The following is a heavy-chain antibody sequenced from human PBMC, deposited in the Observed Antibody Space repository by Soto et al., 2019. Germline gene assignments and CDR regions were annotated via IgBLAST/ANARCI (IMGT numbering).Heavy chain of an antibody. CDR2: ISGSGGST. Sequence: PGGSLRLSCAASGFTFSSYAMSWVRQAPGKGLEWVSAISGSGGSTYYADSVKGRFTISRDNSKNTLYLQMNSLRAEDTAVYYCATHYDFWSGSHIGPFRYRGQGTPVTVSS. V-gene: IGHV3-23*01. CDR3: ATHYDFWSGSHIGPFRY. D-gene: IGHD3-3*01. J-gene: IGHJ4*02. CDR1: GFTFSSYA.